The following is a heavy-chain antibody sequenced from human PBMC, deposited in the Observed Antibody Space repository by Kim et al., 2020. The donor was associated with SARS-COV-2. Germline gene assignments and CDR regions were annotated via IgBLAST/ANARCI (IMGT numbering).Heavy chain of an antibody. CDR3: ARLGDYGRGGAFDI. CDR1: GGSISSSSYY. Sequence: SETLSLTCTVSGGSISSSSYYWGWIRQPPGKGLEWIGSIYYSGSTYYNPSLKSRVTISVDTSKNQFSLKLSSVTAADTAVYYCARLGDYGRGGAFDIWGQGTMVTVSS. D-gene: IGHD3-10*02. CDR2: IYYSGST. V-gene: IGHV4-39*01. J-gene: IGHJ3*02.